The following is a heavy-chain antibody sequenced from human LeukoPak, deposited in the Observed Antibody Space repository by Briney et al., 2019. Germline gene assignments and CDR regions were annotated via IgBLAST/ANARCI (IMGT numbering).Heavy chain of an antibody. CDR2: ISGRDGST. J-gene: IGHJ6*02. CDR3: AKQGSSTSYGMDV. D-gene: IGHD2-2*01. Sequence: PGGSLRLSCAASGFSFSIYAMSWVRQAPGKGLEWVSGISGRDGSTYYADSVKGRFSISRDNSKNTLYLQMNSLRAEDTAVYYCAKQGSSTSYGMDVWGQGTTVTVSS. CDR1: GFSFSIYA. V-gene: IGHV3-23*01.